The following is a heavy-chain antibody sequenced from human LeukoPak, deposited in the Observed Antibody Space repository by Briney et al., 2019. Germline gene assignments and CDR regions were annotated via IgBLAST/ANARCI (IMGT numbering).Heavy chain of an antibody. Sequence: SETLSLTCAVYGGSFSGYYWSWIRQPPGKGLEWIGEINHSGSTNYNPSLKSRVTISVDTSKNQFSLKLSSVTAADTAVYYRARSAVVVPAAMHYYYGMDVWGKGTTVTVSS. D-gene: IGHD2-2*01. CDR3: ARSAVVVPAAMHYYYGMDV. J-gene: IGHJ6*04. CDR1: GGSFSGYY. CDR2: INHSGST. V-gene: IGHV4-34*01.